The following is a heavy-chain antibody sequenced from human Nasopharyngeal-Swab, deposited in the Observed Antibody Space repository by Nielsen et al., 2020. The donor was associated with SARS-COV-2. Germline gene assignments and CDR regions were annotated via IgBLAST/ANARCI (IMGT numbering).Heavy chain of an antibody. J-gene: IGHJ3*02. V-gene: IGHV2-5*02. CDR2: IYWDDDK. CDR1: GFSLITSGVG. CDR3: AHSNSQSSPDYYDILTGYYNSDAFDI. Sequence: SGPTLVKPTQILTLTRTFYGFSLITSGVGVGWIRQPPGKALEWLALIYWDDDKRYSPSLQSRLTITKDTSKNQVVLTMTNMDPVDTATYYCAHSNSQSSPDYYDILTGYYNSDAFDIWGQGTMVTVSS. D-gene: IGHD3-9*01.